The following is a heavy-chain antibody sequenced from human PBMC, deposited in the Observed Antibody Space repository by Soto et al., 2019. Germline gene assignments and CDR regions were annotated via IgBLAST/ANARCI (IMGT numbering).Heavy chain of an antibody. Sequence: QVQLEQSGAEVKKPGSSVKVSCKASGGTLSSNAISWVRQTPGQGREWVGGIIPVLGIVNYAQKFQGRVTITADESTTTVDMELTSLTSEDTAMYYRARDRSEIDYGMDVWGQGTTVIVSS. CDR2: IIPVLGIV. CDR3: ARDRSEIDYGMDV. CDR1: GGTLSSNA. V-gene: IGHV1-69*01. D-gene: IGHD2-21*01. J-gene: IGHJ6*02.